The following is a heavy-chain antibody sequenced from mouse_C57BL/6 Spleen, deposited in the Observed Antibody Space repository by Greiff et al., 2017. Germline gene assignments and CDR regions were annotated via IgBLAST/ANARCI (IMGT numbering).Heavy chain of an antibody. D-gene: IGHD2-12*01. CDR1: GYTFTSYW. J-gene: IGHJ4*01. V-gene: IGHV1-64*01. CDR2: IHPNSGST. Sequence: QVQLQQPGAELVKPGASVKLSCKASGYTFTSYWMHWVKQRPGQGLEWIGMIHPNSGSTNYNEKLKSKATLTVDKSSSTAYMQRSSLKSDDSAVEYCAREDSVYAMDYWGKGTSVTVSS. CDR3: AREDSVYAMDY.